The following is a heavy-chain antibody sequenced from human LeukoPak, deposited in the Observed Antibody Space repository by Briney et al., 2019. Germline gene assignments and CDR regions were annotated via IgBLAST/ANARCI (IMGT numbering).Heavy chain of an antibody. CDR3: ARAAQPGFDP. CDR2: ISSDGGAR. CDR1: GFTFSSYS. D-gene: IGHD1-14*01. J-gene: IGHJ5*02. Sequence: GGSLRLSCAASGFTFSSYSMNWVRQAPGRGLEWVSYISSDGGARYYADSVKGRFTISRDNAKKSLYLQMNSLRAEDTAVYYCARAAQPGFDPWGQGTLVTVSS. V-gene: IGHV3-48*01.